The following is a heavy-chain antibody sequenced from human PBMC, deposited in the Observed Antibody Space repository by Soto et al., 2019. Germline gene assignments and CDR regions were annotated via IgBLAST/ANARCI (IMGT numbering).Heavy chain of an antibody. CDR1: GGSISSSSYY. V-gene: IGHV4-39*01. CDR3: ARREVGSSLRY. D-gene: IGHD6-13*01. Sequence: QLQLQESGPGLVKPSETLSLTCTVSGGSISSSSYYWGWIRQPPGKGLEWIGSIYYSGSTYYNPSLKGRVTISVDTSKNQFSLKLSSVTAADTAVYYCARREVGSSLRYWGQGTLVTVSS. CDR2: IYYSGST. J-gene: IGHJ4*02.